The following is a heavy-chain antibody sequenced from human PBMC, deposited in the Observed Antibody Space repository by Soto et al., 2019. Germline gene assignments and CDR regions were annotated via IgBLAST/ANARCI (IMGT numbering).Heavy chain of an antibody. D-gene: IGHD1-1*01. V-gene: IGHV3-23*01. Sequence: EVQLLESGGGLLQPGGSLRLSCAASGFTFSTYAMSWVRQAPGKGLEWVSAISGSGGITYYADSVKGRFTISTDNSRNTLYLQMNSLRAEDTAVYYCAKGNWERDYWGQGTLVTVCS. J-gene: IGHJ4*02. CDR2: ISGSGGIT. CDR1: GFTFSTYA. CDR3: AKGNWERDY.